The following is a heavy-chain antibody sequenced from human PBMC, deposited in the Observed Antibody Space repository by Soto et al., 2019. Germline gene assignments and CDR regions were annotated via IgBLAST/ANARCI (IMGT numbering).Heavy chain of an antibody. CDR2: IYWDDDK. Sequence: SGPTLVNPTQTLTLTCTFSGFSLSTSGVGVGWIRQPPGKALEWLALIYWDDDKRYSPSLKSRLTITKDTSKNQVVLTMTNMDPVETATYYCARTLGTPAAANLGSFYDWGQGILVTVSS. V-gene: IGHV2-5*02. J-gene: IGHJ4*02. CDR3: ARTLGTPAAANLGSFYD. D-gene: IGHD6-13*01. CDR1: GFSLSTSGVG.